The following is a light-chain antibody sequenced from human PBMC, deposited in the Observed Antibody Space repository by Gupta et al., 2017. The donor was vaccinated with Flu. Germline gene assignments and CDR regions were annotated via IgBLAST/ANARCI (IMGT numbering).Light chain of an antibody. CDR2: DAS. CDR1: QGIINN. V-gene: IGKV1-16*01. J-gene: IGKJ5*01. Sequence: DIQXTQSPSSLSAXGGDRVTITCRASQGIINNLAWFPQKPGQAPTSLIHDASSLQSGVPARFSGSGSRTDFTLTISSLQPEDVATYYCQQYNSYPPTFGQGTRLDIK. CDR3: QQYNSYPPT.